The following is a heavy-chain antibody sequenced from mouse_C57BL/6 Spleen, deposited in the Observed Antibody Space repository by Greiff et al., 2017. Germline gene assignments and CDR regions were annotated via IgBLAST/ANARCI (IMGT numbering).Heavy chain of an antibody. J-gene: IGHJ2*01. CDR3: ARPDDGYRCYLGY. CDR1: GFTFSSYT. CDR2: ISGGGGNT. Sequence: DVMLVESGGGLVKPGGSLKLSCAASGFTFSSYTMSWVRQTPEKRLEWVATISGGGGNTYYPDSVKGRFTISRDNAKNTLYLQLSSLRSEDTALYDCARPDDGYRCYLGYWGQGTTLTVYS. D-gene: IGHD2-3*01. V-gene: IGHV5-9*01.